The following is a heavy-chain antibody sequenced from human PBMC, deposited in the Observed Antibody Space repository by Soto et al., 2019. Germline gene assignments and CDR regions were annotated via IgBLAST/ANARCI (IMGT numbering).Heavy chain of an antibody. CDR3: AIKGGGYCTTSGCYTYFDY. Sequence: SVKVSCKASGCTFSSYTISCVRQAPGQGLEWMGRIIPMFGIINYAQKFQGRVTITADKSTSTVYMELSSLRSEDTAMYYCAIKGGGYCTTSGCYTYFDYWGQGTLVTVSS. J-gene: IGHJ4*02. V-gene: IGHV1-69*02. CDR1: GCTFSSYT. CDR2: IIPMFGII. D-gene: IGHD2-8*01.